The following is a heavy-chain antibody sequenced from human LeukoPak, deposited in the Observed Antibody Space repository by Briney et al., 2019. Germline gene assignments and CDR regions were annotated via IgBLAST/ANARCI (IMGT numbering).Heavy chain of an antibody. Sequence: GGSLRLSCAASGFTFSSYAMSWVRQAPGKGLEWASAISGSGGSTYYADSVKGRFTISRDNSKNTLYLQMNSLRAEDTAVYYCASSVEGYSNPNDYWGQGTLVTVSS. J-gene: IGHJ4*02. CDR3: ASSVEGYSNPNDY. D-gene: IGHD4-11*01. CDR1: GFTFSSYA. V-gene: IGHV3-23*01. CDR2: ISGSGGST.